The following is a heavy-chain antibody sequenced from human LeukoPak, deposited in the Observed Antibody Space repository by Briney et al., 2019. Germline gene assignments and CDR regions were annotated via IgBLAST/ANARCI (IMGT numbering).Heavy chain of an antibody. CDR2: MYYSGST. V-gene: IGHV4-39*07. CDR3: AREMRSPRGGFDY. Sequence: SETLSLTCTVSSGSITSSSYYWGWIRQPPGMGLEWIGSMYYSGSTYYNPSLKSRVTISVDTSKSQFSLKLSSVTAADMAVYYCAREMRSPRGGFDYWDQGTLVTVSS. CDR1: SGSITSSSYY. J-gene: IGHJ4*02. D-gene: IGHD3-10*01.